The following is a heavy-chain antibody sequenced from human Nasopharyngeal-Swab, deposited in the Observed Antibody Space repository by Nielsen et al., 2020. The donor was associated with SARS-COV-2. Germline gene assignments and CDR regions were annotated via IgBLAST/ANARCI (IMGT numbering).Heavy chain of an antibody. CDR2: ISGSGGST. CDR1: GFTFSCYA. V-gene: IGHV3-23*01. D-gene: IGHD6-13*01. CDR3: AKAVYSSSLNWFDP. J-gene: IGHJ5*02. Sequence: ESLNISCAASGFTFSCYAMSWVRQAPGKVLEWVSAISGSGGSTYYADSVKGRFTISRDNSKNTLYLQMNSLRAEDTAVYYCAKAVYSSSLNWFDPWGQGTLVTVSS.